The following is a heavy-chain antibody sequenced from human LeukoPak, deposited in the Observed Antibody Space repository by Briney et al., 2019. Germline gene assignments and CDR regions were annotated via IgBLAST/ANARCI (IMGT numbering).Heavy chain of an antibody. CDR3: AKATSPVISRNLFDR. Sequence: AGGSLRLSCAASGFTFSRHALNWVRQAPGKGLEWVSGISGSGGSTHYADFVKGRFSISGDNSKNTLSLQMNSLRAEDTAVYYCAKATSPVISRNLFDRWGQGTLVTVSS. CDR1: GFTFSRHA. J-gene: IGHJ5*02. CDR2: ISGSGGST. D-gene: IGHD3-3*02. V-gene: IGHV3-23*01.